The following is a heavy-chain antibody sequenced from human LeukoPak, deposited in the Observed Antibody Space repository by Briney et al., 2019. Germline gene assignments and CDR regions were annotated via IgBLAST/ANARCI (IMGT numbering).Heavy chain of an antibody. CDR3: ARGNIAAAGIHY. D-gene: IGHD6-13*01. Sequence: GGSLRLSCAASGFTFSSHWMHWVRQAPGKGLVWVSRINGDGSSTTYVNSVMGRFTISRDNAKNTLYLQMNSVRAEDTAVYYCARGNIAAAGIHYWGQGTLVIVSS. CDR1: GFTFSSHW. J-gene: IGHJ4*02. CDR2: INGDGSST. V-gene: IGHV3-74*01.